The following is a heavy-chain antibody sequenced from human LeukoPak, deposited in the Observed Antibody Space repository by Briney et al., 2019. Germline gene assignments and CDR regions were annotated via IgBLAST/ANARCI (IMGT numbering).Heavy chain of an antibody. J-gene: IGHJ4*02. CDR3: ARLRGYYFDY. Sequence: SETLSLTCTVSGGSSSSSSYYWGWIRQPLGEGLEWIGNVYYSGSTYYNPSLKSRVTISVDTSKNQFSLKLSSVTAADTALYYYARLRGYYFDYWGQGILVTVSS. V-gene: IGHV4-39*01. CDR2: VYYSGST. CDR1: GGSSSSSSYY.